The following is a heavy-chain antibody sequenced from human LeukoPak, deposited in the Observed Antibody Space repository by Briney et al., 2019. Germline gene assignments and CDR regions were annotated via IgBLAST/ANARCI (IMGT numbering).Heavy chain of an antibody. CDR2: IYSDNT. CDR1: GFTVSSNS. Sequence: GGSLRLSCTVSGFTVSSNSMSWVRQAPGKGLEWVSLIYSDNTHYSDSVKGRFTISRDNSKNTLYLQMNSLRAEDTAVYYCAKDRRPNSKSGSCLDYWGQGTLITVSS. V-gene: IGHV3-53*01. CDR3: AKDRRPNSKSGSCLDY. D-gene: IGHD2-15*01. J-gene: IGHJ4*02.